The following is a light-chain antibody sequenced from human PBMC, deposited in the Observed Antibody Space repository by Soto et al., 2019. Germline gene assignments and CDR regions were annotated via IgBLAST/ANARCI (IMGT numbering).Light chain of an antibody. J-gene: IGKJ1*01. CDR3: QQYGSSPRT. Sequence: EIVLTQSPGILSLSPGEGATLSFRASQTVDRNYFAWYPQKPGQAPRLLIYGISSRATGIPDRFRGSGSGTDFTLTISRLEPEDFAVYYCQQYGSSPRTFGQGTKVEIK. CDR2: GIS. V-gene: IGKV3-20*01. CDR1: QTVDRNY.